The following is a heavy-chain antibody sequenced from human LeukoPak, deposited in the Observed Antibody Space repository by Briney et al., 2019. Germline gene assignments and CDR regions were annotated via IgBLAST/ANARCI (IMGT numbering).Heavy chain of an antibody. V-gene: IGHV3-30-3*01. D-gene: IGHD3-10*01. CDR2: ISYDGSNK. J-gene: IGHJ5*02. Sequence: GGSLRLSCAASGFTFSSYAMHWVRQAPGKGLEWVAVISYDGSNKYYADSVKGRFTISRDNSKNTLHLQMNSLRAEDTAVYYCARSFTMVTNWFDPWGQGTLVTVSS. CDR3: ARSFTMVTNWFDP. CDR1: GFTFSSYA.